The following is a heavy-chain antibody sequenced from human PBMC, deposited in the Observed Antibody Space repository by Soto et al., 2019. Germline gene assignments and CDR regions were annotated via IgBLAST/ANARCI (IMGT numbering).Heavy chain of an antibody. CDR1: GYTSTTYY. Sequence: ASVKVSCKASGYTSTTYYMHWVRQAPGQGLEWVGMINPSGGDTSYSQKFQGRVTMTRDTSTSTVYMELSSLRSEDTAMYYCARDVWTPEYYFDYWGQGTLVTVSS. J-gene: IGHJ4*02. D-gene: IGHD2-21*01. CDR3: ARDVWTPEYYFDY. V-gene: IGHV1-46*01. CDR2: INPSGGDT.